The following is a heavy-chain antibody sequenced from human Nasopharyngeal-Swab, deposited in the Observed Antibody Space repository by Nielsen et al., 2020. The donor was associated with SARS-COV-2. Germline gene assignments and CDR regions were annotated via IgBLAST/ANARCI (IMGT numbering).Heavy chain of an antibody. J-gene: IGHJ3*02. V-gene: IGHV3-30*18. D-gene: IGHD3-10*01. CDR1: GFSFNNYG. CDR3: AKANVLFWFGQFKNDGFDI. Sequence: GGSLRLSCTAYGFSFNNYGMHWVRQAPGKGLEWVAVISYEGSKKYYAESVEGRFTISRDYSKSTLYLQMNSLRPEDTAMYYCAKANVLFWFGQFKNDGFDIWGQGTMVAVSS. CDR2: ISYEGSKK.